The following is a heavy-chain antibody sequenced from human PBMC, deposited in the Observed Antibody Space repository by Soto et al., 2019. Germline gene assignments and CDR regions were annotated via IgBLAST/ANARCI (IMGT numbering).Heavy chain of an antibody. CDR1: GFTFSSYA. CDR3: AKPKTRGFVVVTAAPGY. CDR2: ISGSGGST. D-gene: IGHD2-21*02. Sequence: EVQLLESGGGLVQPGGSLRLSCAASGFTFSSYAMSWVRQAPGKGLEWVSAISGSGGSTYYADSVKGRFTISRDNYKNTLYLQMNSLRAEDTAVYYCAKPKTRGFVVVTAAPGYWGQGTLVTVSS. V-gene: IGHV3-23*01. J-gene: IGHJ4*02.